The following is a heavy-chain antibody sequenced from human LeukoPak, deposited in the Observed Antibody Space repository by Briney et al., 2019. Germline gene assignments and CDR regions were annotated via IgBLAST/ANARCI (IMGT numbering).Heavy chain of an antibody. CDR1: GGSISSSSYY. V-gene: IGHV4-39*01. Sequence: PSETLSLTCTVSGGSISSSSYYWGWIRQPPGTGLEWIGSIYYSGSTYYNPSLKSRVTISVDTSKNQFSLKLSSVTAADTAVHYCANNDYGDIYYFDYWGQGTLVTVSS. J-gene: IGHJ4*02. CDR3: ANNDYGDIYYFDY. CDR2: IYYSGST. D-gene: IGHD4-17*01.